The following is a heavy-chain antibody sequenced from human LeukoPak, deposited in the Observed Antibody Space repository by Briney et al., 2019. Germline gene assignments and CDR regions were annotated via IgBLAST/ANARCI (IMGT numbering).Heavy chain of an antibody. CDR1: GGTFSSYA. D-gene: IGHD3-3*01. V-gene: IGHV1-69*13. J-gene: IGHJ5*02. Sequence: GASVKVSCKASGGTFSSYAISWVRQAPGQGLEWMGGIIPIFGTANYAQKFQGRVTITADESTSTAYMELRSLRSDDTAVYYCAREIPAPSGYYDFWSGYYSSWGQGTLVTVSS. CDR2: IIPIFGTA. CDR3: AREIPAPSGYYDFWSGYYSS.